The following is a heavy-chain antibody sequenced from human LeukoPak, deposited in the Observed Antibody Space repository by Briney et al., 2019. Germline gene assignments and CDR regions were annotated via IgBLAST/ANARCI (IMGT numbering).Heavy chain of an antibody. V-gene: IGHV4-4*02. D-gene: IGHD3-10*01. CDR1: GGSISSSNW. J-gene: IGHJ4*02. Sequence: SETLSLTCAVSGGSISSSNWWSWVRQPPGKGLEWIGEIYHSGSTNYNPSLKSRVTISVDKSKNQFSLKLSSVTAADTAVYYCARDRRYGSGSSPLDYWGQGTLVTVSS. CDR3: ARDRRYGSGSSPLDY. CDR2: IYHSGST.